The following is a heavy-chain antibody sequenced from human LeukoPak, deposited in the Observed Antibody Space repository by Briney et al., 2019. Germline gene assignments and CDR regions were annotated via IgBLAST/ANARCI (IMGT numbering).Heavy chain of an antibody. D-gene: IGHD6-13*01. V-gene: IGHV3-7*01. J-gene: IGHJ4*02. CDR1: GFTFSSDW. Sequence: PGGTLRLSCAASGFTFSSDWMSCVRQAPGKGLEWVSNIKQDGSEKYYVDSMKGRFTIARDNDNNSLYLQMNSLRAEDTAVYYCAREASSSWYKELDYWGQGTLVTVSS. CDR3: AREASSSWYKELDY. CDR2: IKQDGSEK.